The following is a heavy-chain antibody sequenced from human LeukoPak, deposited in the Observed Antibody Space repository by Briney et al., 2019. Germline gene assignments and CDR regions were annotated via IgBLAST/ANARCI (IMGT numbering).Heavy chain of an antibody. Sequence: GSSVKVSCKASGGTFSSYAISWVRQAPGQGLEWMGGIIPIFGTANYAQKFQGRVTITADKSTSTAYMELSSLRSEDTAVYYCAVFEGDNYYYYMDVWGKGTTVTVSS. J-gene: IGHJ6*03. D-gene: IGHD3-16*01. V-gene: IGHV1-69*06. CDR1: GGTFSSYA. CDR3: AVFEGDNYYYYMDV. CDR2: IIPIFGTA.